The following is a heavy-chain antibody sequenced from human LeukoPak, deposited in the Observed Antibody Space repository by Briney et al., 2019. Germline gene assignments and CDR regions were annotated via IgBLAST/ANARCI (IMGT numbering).Heavy chain of an antibody. CDR3: ARMAPHYDILTGYYFNASGRWWFDP. CDR1: GYTFTSYG. J-gene: IGHJ5*02. CDR2: ISAYNGNT. Sequence: ASVKVSCKASGYTFTSYGISWVRQAPGQGLEWMGWISAYNGNTSYAQKFQGRVTMTRDTSTSTVYTELSSLRSEDTAVYYCARMAPHYDILTGYYFNASGRWWFDPWGQGTLVTVSS. V-gene: IGHV1-18*01. D-gene: IGHD3-9*01.